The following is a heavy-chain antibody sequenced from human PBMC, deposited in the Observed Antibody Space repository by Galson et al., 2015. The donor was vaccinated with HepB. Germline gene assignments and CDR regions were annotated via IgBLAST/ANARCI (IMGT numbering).Heavy chain of an antibody. V-gene: IGHV3-30*04. Sequence: LRLSCAASGFTFSSYAMHWVRQAPGKGLEWVAVISYDGSNKYYADSVKGRFTISRDNSKNTLYLQMNSLRAEDTAVYYCARDYGSGSYYGGGAFDIWGQGTMVTVSS. CDR2: ISYDGSNK. CDR3: ARDYGSGSYYGGGAFDI. J-gene: IGHJ3*02. CDR1: GFTFSSYA. D-gene: IGHD3-10*01.